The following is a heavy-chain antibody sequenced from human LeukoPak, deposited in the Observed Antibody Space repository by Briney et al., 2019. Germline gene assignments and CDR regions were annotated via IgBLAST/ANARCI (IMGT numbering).Heavy chain of an antibody. J-gene: IGHJ4*02. Sequence: SETLSLTCTVSGGSISSRSHYWGWIRQPPGKGLEWIGSIYYSGSTYYNPSLKGRVTISVDTSKNQFSLKLSSVTAADTAVYYCARNWDPMPFDCWGQGTLVTVSS. CDR3: ARNWDPMPFDC. CDR2: IYYSGST. V-gene: IGHV4-39*01. D-gene: IGHD7-27*01. CDR1: GGSISSRSHY.